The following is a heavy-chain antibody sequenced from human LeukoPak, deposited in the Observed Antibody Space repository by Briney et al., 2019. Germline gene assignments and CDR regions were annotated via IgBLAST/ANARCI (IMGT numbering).Heavy chain of an antibody. CDR3: ARDINVVVPAAIYRWFDP. Sequence: SSETLSLTCTVSGGSISSYYWSWIRQPPGKGLEWIGYIYYSGSTNYNPSLKSRVTISVDTSRNQFSLKLSSVTAADTAVYYCARDINVVVPAAIYRWFDPWGQGTLVTVSS. CDR2: IYYSGST. CDR1: GGSISSYY. J-gene: IGHJ5*02. D-gene: IGHD2-2*01. V-gene: IGHV4-59*01.